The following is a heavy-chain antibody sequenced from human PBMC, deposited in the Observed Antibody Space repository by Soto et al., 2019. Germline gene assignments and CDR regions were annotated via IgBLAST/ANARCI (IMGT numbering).Heavy chain of an antibody. V-gene: IGHV4-39*01. D-gene: IGHD4-17*01. CDR3: ARQDYGDHVDY. J-gene: IGHJ4*02. CDR2: IYYSGST. Sequence: SETLSLTCTVSGGSISSSSYYWGWIRQPPGKGLEWIGSIYYSGSTYYNPSLKSRVTISVDTSKNQFSLKLSSVTAADTAVYYCARQDYGDHVDYWGQGTLVTVSS. CDR1: GGSISSSSYY.